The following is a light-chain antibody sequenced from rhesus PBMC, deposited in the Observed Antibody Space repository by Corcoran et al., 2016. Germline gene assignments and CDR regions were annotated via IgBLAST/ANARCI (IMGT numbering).Light chain of an antibody. J-gene: IGKJ4*01. CDR1: ENVNNY. CDR3: QHSYGTPLT. CDR2: AAS. Sequence: DIQMTQSPSSLSASVGDRVTITCRASENVNNYLHWYQQKPGKAPKLLIYAASTLQSGVPSRFRGSGSGTDYTFTISSLQPEDFATYYCQHSYGTPLTFGGGTKVEIK. V-gene: IGKV1-74*01.